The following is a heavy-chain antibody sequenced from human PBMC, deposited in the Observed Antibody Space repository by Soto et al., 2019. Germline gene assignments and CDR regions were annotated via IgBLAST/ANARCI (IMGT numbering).Heavy chain of an antibody. J-gene: IGHJ6*02. CDR2: IWYDGSNK. CDR1: GFTFSSYG. CDR3: AREFPEDQLPINYYYYGMDV. V-gene: IGHV3-33*01. D-gene: IGHD2-2*01. Sequence: GGSLRLSCAASGFTFSSYGMHWVRQAPGKGLEWVAVIWYDGSNKYYADSVKGRFTISRDNSKNTLYLQMNSLRAEDTAVYYCAREFPEDQLPINYYYYGMDVWGQGTTVTVSS.